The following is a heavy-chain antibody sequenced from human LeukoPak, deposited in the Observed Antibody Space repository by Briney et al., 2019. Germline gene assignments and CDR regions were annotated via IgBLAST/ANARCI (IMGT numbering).Heavy chain of an antibody. Sequence: GGSLRLSCAASGFTFSSYWMSWVRQAPGKGLEWVAYIKQDGSEKYYVDSVKGRFTISRDNAKNSLYLQMNSLRAEDTAVYYCARGFGELNSYYYMDVWGKGTTVTVSS. D-gene: IGHD3-10*01. CDR2: IKQDGSEK. CDR3: ARGFGELNSYYYMDV. V-gene: IGHV3-7*01. J-gene: IGHJ6*03. CDR1: GFTFSSYW.